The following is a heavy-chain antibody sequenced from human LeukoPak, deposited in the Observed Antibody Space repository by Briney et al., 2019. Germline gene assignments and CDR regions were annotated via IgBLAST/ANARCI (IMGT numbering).Heavy chain of an antibody. V-gene: IGHV1-69*04. CDR1: RRTFSSYA. J-gene: IGHJ4*02. CDR2: YNPIRGKA. CDR3: PRWPDEGRHIDY. Sequence: SVNVSCQASRRTFSSYAFSWVRQPPGQGLECRRTYNPIRGKANYTQNCQSRVTITAVKTTSTTYMDLSSLRSEDTALYSCPRWPDEGRHIDYWGQRTLVTVSS.